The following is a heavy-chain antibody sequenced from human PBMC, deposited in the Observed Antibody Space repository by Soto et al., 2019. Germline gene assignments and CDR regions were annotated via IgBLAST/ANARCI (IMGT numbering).Heavy chain of an antibody. D-gene: IGHD2-15*01. CDR1: GFTFTSSA. CDR2: IVVGSGNT. V-gene: IGHV1-58*01. J-gene: IGHJ5*02. CDR3: AAVGVLGYCSGGSCYPGTLDP. Sequence: SVKVSCKASGFTFTSSAVQWVRQARGQRLEWIGWIVVGSGNTNYTQKFQERVTITRDMSTSTAYMELSSLRSEDTAVYYCAAVGVLGYCSGGSCYPGTLDPWGQGTLVTVSS.